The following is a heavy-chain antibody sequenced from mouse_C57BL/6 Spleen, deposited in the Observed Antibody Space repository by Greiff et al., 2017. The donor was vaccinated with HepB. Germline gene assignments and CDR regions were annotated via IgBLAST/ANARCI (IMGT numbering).Heavy chain of an antibody. CDR3: TRVSFYYDYDVAYFDV. J-gene: IGHJ1*03. CDR1: GFTFSSYA. D-gene: IGHD2-4*01. Sequence: EVKLVESGEGLVKPGGSLKLSCAASGFTFSSYAMSWVRQTPEKRLEWVAYISSGGDYIYYADTVKGRFTISRDNARNTLYLQMSSLKSEDTAMYYCTRVSFYYDYDVAYFDVWGTGTTVTVSS. CDR2: ISSGGDYI. V-gene: IGHV5-9-1*02.